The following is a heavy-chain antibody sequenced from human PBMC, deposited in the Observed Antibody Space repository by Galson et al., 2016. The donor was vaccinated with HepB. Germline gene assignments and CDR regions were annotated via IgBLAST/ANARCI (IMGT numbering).Heavy chain of an antibody. Sequence: SLRLSCAASGFTFSNYYMHWVRQAPGRGLEWVSSISSSSKYIYYADSMKGRLTISRDNANNSLFLQMESLRADDTAVYYCARDRGIVAGGWFDPWGQGTQVTVSS. CDR2: ISSSSKYI. D-gene: IGHD6-19*01. CDR1: GFTFSNYY. CDR3: ARDRGIVAGGWFDP. J-gene: IGHJ5*02. V-gene: IGHV3-21*01.